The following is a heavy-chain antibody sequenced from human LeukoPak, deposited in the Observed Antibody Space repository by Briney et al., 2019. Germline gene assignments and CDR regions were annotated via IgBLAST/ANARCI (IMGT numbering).Heavy chain of an antibody. Sequence: HPGGSLRLSCAASGFTFSSYAMSWVRQAPGKGLEWVSAISGSGGSTYYADSVKGRFTISRDNSKNTLYLQMNSLRAEDTAVYYCAKTEGSGIAVAGYYFDYWGQGTLVTVPS. V-gene: IGHV3-23*01. CDR3: AKTEGSGIAVAGYYFDY. J-gene: IGHJ4*02. D-gene: IGHD6-19*01. CDR1: GFTFSSYA. CDR2: ISGSGGST.